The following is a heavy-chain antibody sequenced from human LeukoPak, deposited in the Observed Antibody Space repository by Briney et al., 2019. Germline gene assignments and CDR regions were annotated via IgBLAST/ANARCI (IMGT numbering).Heavy chain of an antibody. Sequence: ASVTVSCKASGYTFTGYYIHWVRQAPGQGLEWMGWINPNSGGTNYAQKLQGRVTMTRDTSISTAYMELSRLTSDDTAVYYCARGILYCSGGSCYGYFDYWGQGTLVTVSS. J-gene: IGHJ4*02. CDR2: INPNSGGT. CDR1: GYTFTGYY. D-gene: IGHD2-15*01. CDR3: ARGILYCSGGSCYGYFDY. V-gene: IGHV1-2*02.